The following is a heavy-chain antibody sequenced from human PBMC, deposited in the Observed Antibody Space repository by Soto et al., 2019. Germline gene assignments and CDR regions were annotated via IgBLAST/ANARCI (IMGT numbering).Heavy chain of an antibody. CDR3: ARGYYDSSGYYPPGRF. J-gene: IGHJ4*02. D-gene: IGHD3-22*01. CDR2: IIPIFGTA. V-gene: IGHV1-69*13. Sequence: ASVKVSCKASGGTFSSYAISWVRQAPGQGLEWMGGIIPIFGTANYAQKFQGRVTITADESTSTAYMELSSLRSEDTAVYYCARGYYDSSGYYPPGRFWGQGTLVTVSS. CDR1: GGTFSSYA.